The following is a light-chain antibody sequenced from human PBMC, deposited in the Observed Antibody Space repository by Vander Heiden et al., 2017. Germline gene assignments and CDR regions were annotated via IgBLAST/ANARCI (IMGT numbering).Light chain of an antibody. J-gene: IGKJ1*01. CDR2: GAT. CDR1: QNLRQY. Sequence: DIQMTQSPSSLSATVGDRVTIPCRASQNLRQYLNWYQQKPGKAPSLLIFGATNLKAGVPSRFSGSASEPDFTLTISSLQVEDIGTYYCQQSLSPPWSFGQGTRVEIK. CDR3: QQSLSPPWS. V-gene: IGKV1-39*01.